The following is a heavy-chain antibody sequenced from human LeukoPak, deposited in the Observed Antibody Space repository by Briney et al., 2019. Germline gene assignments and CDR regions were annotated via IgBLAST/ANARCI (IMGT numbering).Heavy chain of an antibody. CDR2: IRYDGSNK. CDR1: GFTFSSYG. CDR3: AKDFSAIVVVPADAVDY. Sequence: GGSLRLSCAASGFTFSSYGMHWVRQAPGKGLEWVAFIRYDGSNKYYADSVKGRFTISRDNSKNTLYLQMNSLRAEDTAVYYCAKDFSAIVVVPADAVDYWGQGTLVTVSS. D-gene: IGHD2-2*01. J-gene: IGHJ4*02. V-gene: IGHV3-30*02.